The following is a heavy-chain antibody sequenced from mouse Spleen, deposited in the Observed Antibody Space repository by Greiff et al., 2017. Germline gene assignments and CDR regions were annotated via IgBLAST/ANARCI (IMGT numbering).Heavy chain of an antibody. V-gene: IGHV1-19*01. Sequence: EVQLQESGPVLVKPGASVKMSCKASGYTFTDYYMNWVKQSHGKSLEWIGVINPYNGGTSYNQKFKGKATLTVDKSSSTAYMELNSLTSEDSAVYYCARFYDGSFDYWGQSTTLTVSS. CDR1: GYTFTDYY. D-gene: IGHD2-2*01. CDR3: ARFYDGSFDY. J-gene: IGHJ2*01. CDR2: INPYNGGT.